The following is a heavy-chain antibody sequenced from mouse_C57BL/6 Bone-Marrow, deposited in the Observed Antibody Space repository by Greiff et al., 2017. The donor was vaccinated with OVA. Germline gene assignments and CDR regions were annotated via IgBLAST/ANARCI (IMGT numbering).Heavy chain of an antibody. D-gene: IGHD2-4*01. CDR2: IYPGDGDT. CDR3: ARRPYDYDRGVDY. Sequence: VKLMESGPELVKPGASVKISCKASGYAFSSSWMNWVKQRPGKGLEWIGRIYPGDGDTNYNGKFKGKATLTADKSSSTAYMQLSSLTSEDTAIYYCARRPYDYDRGVDYWGQGTTLTVSS. CDR1: GYAFSSSW. V-gene: IGHV1-82*01. J-gene: IGHJ2*01.